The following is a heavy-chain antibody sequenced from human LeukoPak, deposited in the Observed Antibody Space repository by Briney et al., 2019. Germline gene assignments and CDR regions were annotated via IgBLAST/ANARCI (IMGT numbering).Heavy chain of an antibody. J-gene: IGHJ4*02. D-gene: IGHD3-22*01. V-gene: IGHV3-33*01. Sequence: GGSLRLSCAASGFTLSSFGMHWVRQAPGKGLEWVAVIWYDGSNKYYADSVKGRFTISRDNSKNTLYLQMNSLRAEDTAVYYCARELPPVVTYYFDHWGQGTLVTVSS. CDR3: ARELPPVVTYYFDH. CDR1: GFTLSSFG. CDR2: IWYDGSNK.